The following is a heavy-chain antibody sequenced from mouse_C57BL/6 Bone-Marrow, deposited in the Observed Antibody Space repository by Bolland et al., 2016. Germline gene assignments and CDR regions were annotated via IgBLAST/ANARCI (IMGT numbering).Heavy chain of an antibody. V-gene: IGHV1-64*01. CDR3: ARGGVDSSGYVGY. D-gene: IGHD3-2*02. CDR2: NSGST. Sequence: NSGSTNYNEKFKSKATLTVDKSSSTAYMQLSSLTSEDSAVYYCARGGVDSSGYVGYWGQGTLV. J-gene: IGHJ3*01.